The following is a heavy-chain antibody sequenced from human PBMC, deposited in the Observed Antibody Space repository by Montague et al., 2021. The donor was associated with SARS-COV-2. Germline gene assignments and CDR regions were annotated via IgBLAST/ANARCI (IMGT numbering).Heavy chain of an antibody. CDR1: GDSVSSNSAA. J-gene: IGHJ2*01. Sequence: CAISGDSVSSNSAAWNWIRQSPSRGLEWLGRTYYRSKWYNDYALSVKSRITINPDTSKNQFSLRLISLTAADTAMYYCARHVDPCGGNCRNWYFDLWGRGSLVTVSS. V-gene: IGHV6-1*01. CDR3: ARHVDPCGGNCRNWYFDL. CDR2: TYYRSKWYN. D-gene: IGHD4-23*01.